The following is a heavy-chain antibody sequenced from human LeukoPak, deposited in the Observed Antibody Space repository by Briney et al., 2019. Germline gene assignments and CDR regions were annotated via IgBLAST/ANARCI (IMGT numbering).Heavy chain of an antibody. Sequence: SETLSLTCTVSGYSISSGYYWGWIRQPPGMGLEWIGSIYHSGSTYYNPSLKSRVTISVDTSKNQFSLKLSSVTAADTAVYYCARDGGSSWFSSAYYFDYWGQGTLATVSS. V-gene: IGHV4-38-2*02. J-gene: IGHJ4*02. CDR2: IYHSGST. CDR3: ARDGGSSWFSSAYYFDY. D-gene: IGHD6-13*01. CDR1: GYSISSGYY.